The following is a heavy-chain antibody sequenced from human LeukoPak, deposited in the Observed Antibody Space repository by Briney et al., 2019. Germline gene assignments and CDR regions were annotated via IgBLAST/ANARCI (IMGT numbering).Heavy chain of an antibody. D-gene: IGHD5-18*01. J-gene: IGHJ4*02. CDR2: IYYSGST. CDR1: GGSISSYY. CDR3: ARLTVDTAILFDY. V-gene: IGHV4-59*08. Sequence: SETLSLTCTGSGGSISSYYWSWIRQPPGKGLEWIGYIYYSGSTNYNPSLKSRVTISVDTSKNQFSLKLSSVTAADTAVYYCARLTVDTAILFDYWGQGTLVTVSS.